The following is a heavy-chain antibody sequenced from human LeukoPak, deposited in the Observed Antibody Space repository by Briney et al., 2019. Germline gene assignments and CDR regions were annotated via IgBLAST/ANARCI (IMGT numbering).Heavy chain of an antibody. Sequence: GGSLRLSCAASGFTFSSYAMSWVRQAPGKGLEWVSAISTSGGSTYYADSVKGRFTISRDNSKNTLHLQMNSLRAEDTAVYYCAKQFLTGTTRGYFDYWGQGTLVTVSS. CDR3: AKQFLTGTTRGYFDY. CDR1: GFTFSSYA. J-gene: IGHJ4*02. D-gene: IGHD1-20*01. V-gene: IGHV3-23*01. CDR2: ISTSGGST.